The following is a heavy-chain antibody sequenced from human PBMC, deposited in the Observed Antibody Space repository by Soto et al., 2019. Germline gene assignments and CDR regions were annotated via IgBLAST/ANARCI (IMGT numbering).Heavy chain of an antibody. D-gene: IGHD3-22*01. V-gene: IGHV1-2*02. J-gene: IGHJ4*02. CDR2: INPNSGGT. CDR3: ARDQYYYDSSGYYGY. Sequence: QVPLVQSGAEVKKPGASVKVSCKASGYTFTGYYMHWVRQAPGQGLEWMGWINPNSGGTNYAQKFQGRVTMTRDTSISTAYMELSRLRSDDTAVYYCARDQYYYDSSGYYGYWGQGTLVTVSS. CDR1: GYTFTGYY.